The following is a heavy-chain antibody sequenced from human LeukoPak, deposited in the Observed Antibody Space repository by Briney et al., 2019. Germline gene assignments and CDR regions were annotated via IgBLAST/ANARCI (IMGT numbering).Heavy chain of an antibody. CDR3: ARGRGSYFEDFDF. V-gene: IGHV1-69*05. CDR2: IIPIFATP. D-gene: IGHD1-26*01. CDR1: GGSFRTYQ. J-gene: IGHJ4*02. Sequence: AVQVSCKASGGSFRTYQITRVRQAPGHGLEWMGRIIPIFATPHYAQNFQGRVTFITDESTTTVYMELSSLRSDDTAVYYCARGRGSYFEDFDFWGQGNLVTVS.